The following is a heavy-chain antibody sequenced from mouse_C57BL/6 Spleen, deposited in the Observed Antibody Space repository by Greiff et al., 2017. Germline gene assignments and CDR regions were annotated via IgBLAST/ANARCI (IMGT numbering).Heavy chain of an antibody. CDR3: ARLLLRSYAMDY. J-gene: IGHJ4*01. CDR2: ISPSNGGT. D-gene: IGHD1-1*01. Sequence: QVQLQQPGTELVKPGASVTLSCKASGYTFTSYWMHWVKQRPGQGLEWIGNISPSNGGTNYNEKLKSKATLTVDKSSSTAYMQLSSLTSEDSAVYYCARLLLRSYAMDYWGQGTSGTVSS. V-gene: IGHV1-53*01. CDR1: GYTFTSYW.